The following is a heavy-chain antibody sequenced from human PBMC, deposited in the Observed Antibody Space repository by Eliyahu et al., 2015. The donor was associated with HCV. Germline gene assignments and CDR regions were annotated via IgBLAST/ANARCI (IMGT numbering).Heavy chain of an antibody. D-gene: IGHD3-22*01. CDR1: GXSFNSFW. V-gene: IGHV3-7*03. Sequence: EVQLVESGGGLVQXGGSLRLSCAGXGXSFNSFWMTWVRRAPGKGLEWXXNIDRDGSEKHYLDSVKGRFTISRDNARNSLYLQMNSLRAEDTAVYFCARGSQYYYDSSGSFSRMDVWGQGTTVTVS. CDR3: ARGSQYYYDSSGSFSRMDV. J-gene: IGHJ6*02. CDR2: IDRDGSEK.